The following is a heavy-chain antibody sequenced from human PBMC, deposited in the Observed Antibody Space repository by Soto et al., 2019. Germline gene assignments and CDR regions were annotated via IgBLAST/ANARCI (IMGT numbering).Heavy chain of an antibody. V-gene: IGHV4-30-4*01. Sequence: QVQLQESGPGLVKPSQTLSLTCTVSGGSISSGDYYWSWIRQPPGKGLEWIGYIYYSGSTYYNPSLKSRVTISVDTSKNQFSLKLSSVTAADTAVYYCARLRFLEWLLMWFDPWGQGTLVTVSS. CDR1: GGSISSGDYY. CDR3: ARLRFLEWLLMWFDP. D-gene: IGHD3-3*01. CDR2: IYYSGST. J-gene: IGHJ5*02.